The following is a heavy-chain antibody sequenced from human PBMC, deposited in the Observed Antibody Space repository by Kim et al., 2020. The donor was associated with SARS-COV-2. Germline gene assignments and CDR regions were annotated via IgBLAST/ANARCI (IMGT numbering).Heavy chain of an antibody. CDR3: SREIGTFCGRDV. CDR2: ISSDGSNN. V-gene: IGHV3-30*04. Sequence: GGSLRLSCAASNFTFSSYSIHWVRQAQGKGLEWVAIISSDGSNNYYADSLMGRFTVSRENSKNKLYLQMNSPRGADTAAYYCSREIGTFCGRDVWGQG. D-gene: IGHD1-26*01. CDR1: NFTFSSYS. J-gene: IGHJ6*02.